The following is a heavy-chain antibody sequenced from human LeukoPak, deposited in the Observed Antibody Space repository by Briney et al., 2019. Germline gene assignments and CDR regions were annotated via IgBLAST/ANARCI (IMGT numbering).Heavy chain of an antibody. Sequence: SETLSLTCAVYGGSFSGYYWSWIRQPPGKGLEWIGYIYYSGSTNYNPSLKSRVTISVDTSKNQFSLKLSSVTAADTAVYYCARELLYYYGSGSYYNADYFDYWGQGTLVTVSS. CDR3: ARELLYYYGSGSYYNADYFDY. V-gene: IGHV4-59*12. CDR1: GGSFSGYY. J-gene: IGHJ4*02. CDR2: IYYSGST. D-gene: IGHD3-10*01.